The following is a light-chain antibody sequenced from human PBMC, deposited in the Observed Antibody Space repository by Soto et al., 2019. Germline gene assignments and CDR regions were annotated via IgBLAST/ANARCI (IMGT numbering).Light chain of an antibody. V-gene: IGKV1-5*03. CDR1: QTISSW. J-gene: IGKJ1*01. Sequence: DIQMTQSPSSLSASVGDRVTITCRASQTISSWLAWYQQKPGKAPKLLIYKASTLKSGVPPRFSGSGSGTEFTLTIRSLQPDDIATYYCQQYSSYSAWTFGEGTKVDIK. CDR3: QQYSSYSAWT. CDR2: KAS.